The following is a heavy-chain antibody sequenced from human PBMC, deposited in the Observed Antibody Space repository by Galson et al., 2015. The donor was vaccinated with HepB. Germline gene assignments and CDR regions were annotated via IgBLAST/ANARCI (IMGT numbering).Heavy chain of an antibody. D-gene: IGHD3-10*01. CDR3: ARASLLWNHRESDAFDV. CDR1: GFTFTDFY. J-gene: IGHJ3*01. CDR2: INPNSGIA. Sequence: SVKVSCKASGFTFTDFYIHWVRQSPGQGLQWMGRINPNSGIAVYAESFQGRVAMTADTSIHSASMELTWLTFDDTAVYYCARASLLWNHRESDAFDVWGPGTMVTVSS. V-gene: IGHV1-2*06.